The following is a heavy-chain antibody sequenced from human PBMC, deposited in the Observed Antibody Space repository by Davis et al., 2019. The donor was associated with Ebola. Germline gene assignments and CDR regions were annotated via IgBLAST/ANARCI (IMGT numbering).Heavy chain of an antibody. Sequence: PGGSLRLSCAASGFTFSSYSMNWVRQAPGKGLEWVSSISSSSSYIYYADSVKGRFTISRDNAKNSLYLQMNSLRAEDTAVYYCAGGSYDYVWGSYRYDAFDIWGQGTMVTVSS. CDR1: GFTFSSYS. CDR3: AGGSYDYVWGSYRYDAFDI. CDR2: ISSSSSYI. J-gene: IGHJ3*02. D-gene: IGHD3-16*02. V-gene: IGHV3-21*01.